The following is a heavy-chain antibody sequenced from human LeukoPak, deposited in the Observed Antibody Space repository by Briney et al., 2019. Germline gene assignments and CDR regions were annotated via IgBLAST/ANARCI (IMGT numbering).Heavy chain of an antibody. CDR2: IYSGGST. CDR1: GFTFSSNY. Sequence: AGGSLRLSCAASGFTFSSNYMSWVRQAPGKGLEWVSVIYSGGSTYYADSVKGRFTISRDNSKNTLYLQMNSLRAEDTAVYYCASAFWSGYQYYFDYWGQGTLVTVSS. J-gene: IGHJ4*02. V-gene: IGHV3-66*01. CDR3: ASAFWSGYQYYFDY. D-gene: IGHD3-3*01.